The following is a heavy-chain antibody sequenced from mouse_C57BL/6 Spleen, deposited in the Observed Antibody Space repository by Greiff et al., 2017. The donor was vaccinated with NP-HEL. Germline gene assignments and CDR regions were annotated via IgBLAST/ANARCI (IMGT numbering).Heavy chain of an antibody. CDR1: GFTFSSYA. D-gene: IGHD1-1*01. CDR2: ISDGGSYT. J-gene: IGHJ1*03. V-gene: IGHV5-4*01. Sequence: EVKLMESGGGLVKPGGSLKLSCAASGFTFSSYAMSWVRQTPEKRLEWVATISDGGSYTYYPDNVKGRFTISRDNAKNNLYLQMSHMKSEDTARYYCAREGTVVAHWYFDVWGTGTTVTVSS. CDR3: AREGTVVAHWYFDV.